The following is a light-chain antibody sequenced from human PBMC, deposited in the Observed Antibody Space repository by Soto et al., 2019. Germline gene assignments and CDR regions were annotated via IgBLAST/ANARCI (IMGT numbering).Light chain of an antibody. V-gene: IGLV2-14*01. Sequence: QSVLTQPASVSGSPGQSITISCTGTSSDVGDYNYVSWYQQHPGRAPKLTIYEVSNRPSGVSDRFSGSKSGNTASLTISGLQAEDEADYYCSSYTTTTTLAFGGGTKVTVL. J-gene: IGLJ3*02. CDR3: SSYTTTTTLA. CDR1: SSDVGDYNY. CDR2: EVS.